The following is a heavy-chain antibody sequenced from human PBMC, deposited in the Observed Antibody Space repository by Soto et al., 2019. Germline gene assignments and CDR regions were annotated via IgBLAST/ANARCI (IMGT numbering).Heavy chain of an antibody. D-gene: IGHD6-25*01. J-gene: IGHJ5*02. V-gene: IGHV3-30-3*01. CDR3: ARDGGKXWEGTGS. CDR1: GFTFSSYA. Sequence: PEGSLRLSFAASGFTFSSYALHWDRQAPGKVLVWVAVISYDGSNKYYAYSVKGRFTISRDNSKNTLYLQMNSLRAEDTAVYYGARDGGKXWEGTGSWAQRTLVNVSS. CDR2: ISYDGSNK.